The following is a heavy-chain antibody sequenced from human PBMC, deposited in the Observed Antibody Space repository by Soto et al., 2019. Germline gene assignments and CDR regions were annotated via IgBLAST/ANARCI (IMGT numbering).Heavy chain of an antibody. D-gene: IGHD2-21*02. CDR1: GFTFSSYG. J-gene: IGHJ4*02. Sequence: QVQLVESGGGVVQPGRSLRLSCAASGFTFSSYGMHWVRQAPGKGLEWVAVISYDGSNKYYADSVKGRFTISRDNSKNTLYLQMNSLRAEDTAVYYCAKYCGGDCPYYLDYWGQGTLVTVSS. CDR2: ISYDGSNK. V-gene: IGHV3-30*18. CDR3: AKYCGGDCPYYLDY.